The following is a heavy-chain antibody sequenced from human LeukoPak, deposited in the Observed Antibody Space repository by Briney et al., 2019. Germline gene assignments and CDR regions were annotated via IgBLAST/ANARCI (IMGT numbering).Heavy chain of an antibody. J-gene: IGHJ4*02. CDR1: GFTVSDNY. CDR3: ARDHVVASGAVAY. CDR2: LDSGGSA. V-gene: IGHV3-53*01. D-gene: IGHD2-15*01. Sequence: QPGGSLRLSCAASGFTVSDNYMSWFRQAPGKVLEWLSVLDSGGSAIYADSVRGRFTISRDNSKNTLHLQMDSLTIEDSALYYCARDHVVASGAVAYWGQGTLVTVSS.